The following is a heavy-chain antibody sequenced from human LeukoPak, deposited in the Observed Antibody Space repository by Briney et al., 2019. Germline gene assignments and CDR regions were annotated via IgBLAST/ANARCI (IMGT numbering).Heavy chain of an antibody. CDR2: IYSGGNT. Sequence: GGSLRLSCVGSGFSFYNYAMSWVRQAPGKGLEWVSVIYSGGNTYYADSVKGRFTISRDNSKNTLYLQMNSLRAEDTAVYYCTYYDFSAPSFDYWGQGTLVTVSS. V-gene: IGHV3-23*03. CDR3: TYYDFSAPSFDY. D-gene: IGHD3-3*01. J-gene: IGHJ4*02. CDR1: GFSFYNYA.